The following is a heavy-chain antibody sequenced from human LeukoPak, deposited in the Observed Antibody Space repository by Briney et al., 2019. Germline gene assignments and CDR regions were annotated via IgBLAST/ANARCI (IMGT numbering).Heavy chain of an antibody. Sequence: PSETLSLTCSVSGGSISSSSYYWSWIRQPPGKGLEWIGYIYYSGSTNYNPSLKSRVTISVDTSKNQFSLKLSSVTAADTAVYYCARKVAVAGMTFDPWGQGTLVTVSS. CDR3: ARKVAVAGMTFDP. V-gene: IGHV4-61*01. CDR1: GGSISSSSYY. J-gene: IGHJ5*02. D-gene: IGHD6-19*01. CDR2: IYYSGST.